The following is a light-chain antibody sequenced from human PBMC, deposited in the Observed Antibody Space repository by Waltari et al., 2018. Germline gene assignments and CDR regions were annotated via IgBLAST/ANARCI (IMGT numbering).Light chain of an antibody. CDR3: QHYVRLPVT. Sequence: EIVLTQSPGTLSLSPGERAALSCRASQSVSRTLAWYQQKPRQAPGLLIYGASTRATGIPERFSGGGSGTDFSLTISRLEPEDFAVYYCQHYVRLPVTFGQGTKVEIK. J-gene: IGKJ1*01. CDR2: GAS. CDR1: QSVSRT. V-gene: IGKV3-20*01.